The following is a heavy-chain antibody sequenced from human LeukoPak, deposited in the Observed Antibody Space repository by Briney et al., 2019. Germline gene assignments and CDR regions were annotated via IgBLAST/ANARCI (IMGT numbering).Heavy chain of an antibody. J-gene: IGHJ3*02. Sequence: GGSLRLSCAASGFIFSDYYMSWIRQAPGKGLEWVSYISSSSTYTNYADSVKGRFTISRDNAKNSLYLQMNSLRAEDTAVYYCARGDYCTNGVCPPSRNDAFDIWGQGTMVTVSS. CDR1: GFIFSDYY. CDR3: ARGDYCTNGVCPPSRNDAFDI. V-gene: IGHV3-11*06. D-gene: IGHD2-8*01. CDR2: ISSSSTYT.